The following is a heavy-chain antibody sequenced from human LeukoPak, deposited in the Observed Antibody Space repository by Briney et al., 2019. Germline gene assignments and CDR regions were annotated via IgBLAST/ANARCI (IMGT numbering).Heavy chain of an antibody. CDR3: ARARQNPYFEERRRGNWFDP. V-gene: IGHV4-61*02. CDR2: IYTSWRT. J-gene: IGHJ5*02. Sequence: PSETLSLTCTVPGCSISAGRYYWSWIRQPPGKGPEWICRIYTSWRTDYNASLKSRVTISVDTSKNQFSLKLSSVTAADTAVYYCARARQNPYFEERRRGNWFDPWGQGTLVTVSS. D-gene: IGHD3-9*01. CDR1: GCSISAGRYY.